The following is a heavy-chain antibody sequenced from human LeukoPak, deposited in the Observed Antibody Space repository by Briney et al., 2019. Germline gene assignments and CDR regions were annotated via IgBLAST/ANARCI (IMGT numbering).Heavy chain of an antibody. CDR1: GFTFSSYG. V-gene: IGHV3-23*01. CDR3: AKVLGYCSSTSCYYYFDY. J-gene: IGHJ4*02. Sequence: PGGTLRLSCAASGFTFSSYGMTWVRQAPGKGLEWVSGISGSGGSIYYADSVKGRFTISRDNSKNTLYLQMNSLRAEDTAVYYCAKVLGYCSSTSCYYYFDYWGQGTLVTVSS. CDR2: ISGSGGSI. D-gene: IGHD2-2*01.